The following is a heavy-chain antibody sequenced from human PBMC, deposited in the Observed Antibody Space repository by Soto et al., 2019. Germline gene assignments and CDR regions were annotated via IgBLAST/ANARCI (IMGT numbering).Heavy chain of an antibody. CDR2: INPNSGGT. Sequence: ASVKVSCKASGYTFTGYYMHWVRQAPGQGREWMGWINPNSGGTTYAQKFRDWVTVTRDTSISTAYMELSSLGSDDTAVYYCARPDEGGYSSNHHYYYALDVWGQGXTVTVSS. J-gene: IGHJ6*02. D-gene: IGHD3-22*01. V-gene: IGHV1-2*04. CDR1: GYTFTGYY. CDR3: ARPDEGGYSSNHHYYYALDV.